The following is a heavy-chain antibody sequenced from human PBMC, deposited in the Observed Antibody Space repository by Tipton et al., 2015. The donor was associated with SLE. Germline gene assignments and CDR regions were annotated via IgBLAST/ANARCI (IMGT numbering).Heavy chain of an antibody. J-gene: IGHJ4*02. CDR1: GDSISSYY. V-gene: IGHV4-4*07. Sequence: GLVKPSETLSLTCTVSGDSISSYYWDWVRQPDGKGMEWIGRLYTSGSTNYNPSLKSRVTMSVDTSKNKFSLKLSSVTAADTAVYYCASGASWGTFDYWGQGTLVTVSS. CDR3: ASGASWGTFDY. D-gene: IGHD3-16*01. CDR2: LYTSGST.